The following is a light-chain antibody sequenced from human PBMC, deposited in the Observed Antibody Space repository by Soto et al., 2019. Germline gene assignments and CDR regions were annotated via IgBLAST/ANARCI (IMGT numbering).Light chain of an antibody. Sequence: EIILTQSPVTLSVSPGERATLSCRASQSVGSNLAWYQQKPGQAPRLLIYGASTRATGVPARFSGRGSGTEFTLTISSLQSEDFAVYYCQQYTNWPPNTFGQGTRLEIK. CDR3: QQYTNWPPNT. CDR1: QSVGSN. CDR2: GAS. J-gene: IGKJ5*01. V-gene: IGKV3-15*01.